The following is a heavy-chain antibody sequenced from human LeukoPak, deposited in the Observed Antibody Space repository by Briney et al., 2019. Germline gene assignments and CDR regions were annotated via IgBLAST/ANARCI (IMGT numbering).Heavy chain of an antibody. D-gene: IGHD4-17*01. V-gene: IGHV4-4*02. Sequence: SGTLSLTCAVSGGSISSSNWWSWVRPPPGKGLEWIGEIYHSGSTNYNPPLKSRVTISVDKSKNQFSLKLSSVTAADTAVYYCAREVAEGTTVTRGALDYWGQGTLVTVSS. J-gene: IGHJ4*02. CDR1: GGSISSSNW. CDR2: IYHSGST. CDR3: AREVAEGTTVTRGALDY.